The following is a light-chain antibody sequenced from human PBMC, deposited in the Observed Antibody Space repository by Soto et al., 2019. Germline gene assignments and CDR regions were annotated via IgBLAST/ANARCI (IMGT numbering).Light chain of an antibody. CDR2: DVS. Sequence: QSALTQPASVSGSPGQSINISCTRTSSDVGGYNYVSWYQHHPGKAPKLIIYDVSNRPSGVSNPFSGSKSGNTASLTISGLQPEDEADHYCSSYTTSNTRQIVFGTGTKVTVL. CDR1: SSDVGGYNY. V-gene: IGLV2-14*03. CDR3: SSYTTSNTRQIV. J-gene: IGLJ1*01.